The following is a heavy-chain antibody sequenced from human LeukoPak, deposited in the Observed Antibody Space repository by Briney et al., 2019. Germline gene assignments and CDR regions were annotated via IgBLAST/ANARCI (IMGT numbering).Heavy chain of an antibody. V-gene: IGHV3-30-3*01. D-gene: IGHD6-13*01. J-gene: IGHJ5*02. Sequence: GGSLRLSCAASGFTFSSYAMHWVRQAPGKGLERVAVISYDGSNKYYADSVKGRFTISRDNSKNTLYLQMNSLRAEDTAVYYCARVVGGYSSSWYPPTVFDPWGQGTLVSVSS. CDR2: ISYDGSNK. CDR1: GFTFSSYA. CDR3: ARVVGGYSSSWYPPTVFDP.